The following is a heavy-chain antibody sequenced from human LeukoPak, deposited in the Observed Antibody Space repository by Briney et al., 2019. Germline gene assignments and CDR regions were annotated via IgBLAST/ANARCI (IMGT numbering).Heavy chain of an antibody. CDR2: NSAYNGNT. Sequence: ASVKVSCKASGYTFTSYGISWVRQAPGQGLEWMGWNSAYNGNTNYAQKLQGRVTMTTDTSTSTAYMELRSLGSDDTAVYYCARGDYYDSSGYYPLDYWGQGTLVTVTS. D-gene: IGHD3-22*01. V-gene: IGHV1-18*01. J-gene: IGHJ4*02. CDR3: ARGDYYDSSGYYPLDY. CDR1: GYTFTSYG.